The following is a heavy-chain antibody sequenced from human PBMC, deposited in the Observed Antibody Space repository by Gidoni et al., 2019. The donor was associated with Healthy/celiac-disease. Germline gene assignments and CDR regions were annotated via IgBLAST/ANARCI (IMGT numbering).Heavy chain of an antibody. CDR1: GGSFSGYY. J-gene: IGHJ4*02. CDR2: INHSGST. V-gene: IGHV4-34*01. D-gene: IGHD6-19*01. CDR3: ASPGYSSGWAPDY. Sequence: QVQLQQWGAGLLKPSETLSLTCAVYGGSFSGYYCSWSRQPPGKGLEWIGEINHSGSTNYNPYLKSRVTISVETSKNQFSLKLSSVTAADTAVYYCASPGYSSGWAPDYWGQGTLVTVSS.